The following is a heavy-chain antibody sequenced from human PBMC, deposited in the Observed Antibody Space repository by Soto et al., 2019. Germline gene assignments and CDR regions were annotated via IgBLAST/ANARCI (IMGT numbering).Heavy chain of an antibody. V-gene: IGHV4-30-2*01. Sequence: PSETLSVTCAVSGGSISGGGYSWSWNRQPPGKGLEWIGYIYHSGSTYYNPSLKSRVTISVDRSKNQFSLKLSSVTAADTAVYYCARGIEGWYQGRYYYGMDVWGQGTTVTV. D-gene: IGHD6-19*01. CDR3: ARGIEGWYQGRYYYGMDV. CDR1: GGSISGGGYS. CDR2: IYHSGST. J-gene: IGHJ6*02.